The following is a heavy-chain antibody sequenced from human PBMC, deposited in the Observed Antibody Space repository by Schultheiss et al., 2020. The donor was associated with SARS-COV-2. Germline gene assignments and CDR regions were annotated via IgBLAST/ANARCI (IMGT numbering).Heavy chain of an antibody. CDR2: ISGSGGST. CDR1: GFSFDDHG. J-gene: IGHJ4*02. V-gene: IGHV3-23*01. CDR3: ARDGVPAAISYYFDY. D-gene: IGHD2-2*01. Sequence: GGSLRLSCAASGFSFDDHGMSWVRQAPGKGLEWVSAISGSGGSTYYADSVKGRFTISRDNAKNSLYLQMNSLRAEDTAVYYCARDGVPAAISYYFDYWGQGTLVTVSS.